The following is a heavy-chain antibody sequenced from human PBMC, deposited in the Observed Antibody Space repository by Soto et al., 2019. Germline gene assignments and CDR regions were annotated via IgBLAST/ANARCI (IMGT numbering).Heavy chain of an antibody. J-gene: IGHJ6*02. CDR3: AKDLGIAAAGTPDGMDV. Sequence: LRLSCAVSGFTFSSYGMHWVRQAPGKGLEWVAVISYDGSNKYYADSVKGRFTISRDNSKNTLYLQMNSLRAEDTAVYYCAKDLGIAAAGTPDGMDVWGQGTTVTVSS. CDR2: ISYDGSNK. V-gene: IGHV3-30*18. CDR1: GFTFSSYG. D-gene: IGHD6-13*01.